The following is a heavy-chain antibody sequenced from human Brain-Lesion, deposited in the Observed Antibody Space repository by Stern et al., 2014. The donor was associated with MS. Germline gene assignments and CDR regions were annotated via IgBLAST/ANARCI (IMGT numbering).Heavy chain of an antibody. Sequence: VQLVESGPGLVKPSQTLSLSCTVSGGSISSGGYYWSWIRQPAGKGLEWIGRIFNSGSTSYNPPPKSRVTISLDTSQHQFSLRLTSMTAADTAVYYCARGRVVPGFQYYATDVWGQGTTVIVSS. CDR2: IFNSGST. J-gene: IGHJ6*02. CDR1: GGSISSGGYY. CDR3: ARGRVVPGFQYYATDV. V-gene: IGHV4-61*02. D-gene: IGHD2-2*01.